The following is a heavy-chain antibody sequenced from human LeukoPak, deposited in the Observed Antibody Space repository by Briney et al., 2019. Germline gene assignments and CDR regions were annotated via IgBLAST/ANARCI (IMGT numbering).Heavy chain of an antibody. CDR1: GLTFRSYN. V-gene: IGHV3-48*01. D-gene: IGHD6-13*01. Sequence: GSLRLSCAASGLTFRSYNMNWVRQAPGKGLEWVSYISGSSSTIYYADSVKGRFTISRDNTKNSLYLQMNSLRAEDTAVYYCARVWTAGSYYYGMDVWGPGTTVTVSS. J-gene: IGHJ6*02. CDR3: ARVWTAGSYYYGMDV. CDR2: ISGSSSTI.